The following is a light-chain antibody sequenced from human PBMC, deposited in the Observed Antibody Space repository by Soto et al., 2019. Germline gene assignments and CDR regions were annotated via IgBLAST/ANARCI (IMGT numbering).Light chain of an antibody. Sequence: EIVLTQSPGTLSLSPGERATLSCRASQSISDTLAWYQQKPGQAPRLLIYGASSRATGIPDRFSGSGSGTDFTLTISRLGPEDFAVYYCQQYGSSRTFGQGTKVDIK. V-gene: IGKV3-20*01. CDR1: QSISDT. CDR3: QQYGSSRT. J-gene: IGKJ1*01. CDR2: GAS.